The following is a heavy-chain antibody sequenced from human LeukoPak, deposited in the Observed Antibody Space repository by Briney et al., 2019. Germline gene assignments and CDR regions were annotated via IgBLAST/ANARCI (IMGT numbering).Heavy chain of an antibody. V-gene: IGHV3-20*04. D-gene: IGHD6-19*01. J-gene: IGHJ4*02. Sequence: GGSLRLSCAASGFTFDDYGMSWVRQAPGKGLEWVSGINWNGGSTGYADSVKGRFTISRDNAKNSLYLQMNSLRTEDTALYYCTTEQVAGIDYWGQGTLVTVSS. CDR2: INWNGGST. CDR3: TTEQVAGIDY. CDR1: GFTFDDYG.